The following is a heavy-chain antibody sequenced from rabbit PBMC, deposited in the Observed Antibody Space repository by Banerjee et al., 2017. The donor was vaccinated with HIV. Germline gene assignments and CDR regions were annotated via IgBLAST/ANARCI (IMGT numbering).Heavy chain of an antibody. CDR1: GFDFSSYW. J-gene: IGHJ4*01. CDR2: IYGGSQS. Sequence: QEQLEESGGGLVKPEGSLTLTCKASGFDFSSYWMSWVRQAPGKGLEWIGGIYGGSQSYYASWVNGRFTISKTSSTTVTLQMTSLTAADTATYFCARMDINSGSGGYKLWGPGTLVT. CDR3: ARMDINSGSGGYKL. V-gene: IGHV1S45*01. D-gene: IGHD1-1*01.